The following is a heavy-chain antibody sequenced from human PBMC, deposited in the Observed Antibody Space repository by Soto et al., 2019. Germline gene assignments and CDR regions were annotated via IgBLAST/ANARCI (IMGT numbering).Heavy chain of an antibody. J-gene: IGHJ5*02. D-gene: IGHD3-22*01. CDR2: ISSSSYI. CDR1: GFTFSSYS. CDR3: ARDSIRRPYYYDSSGYAEDWFDP. Sequence: PGGSLRLSCAASGFTFSSYSMNWVRQAPGKGLEWVSSISSSSYIYYADSVKGRFTISRDNAKNSLYLQMNSLRAEDTAVYYCARDSIRRPYYYDSSGYAEDWFDPWGQGTLVTVSS. V-gene: IGHV3-21*01.